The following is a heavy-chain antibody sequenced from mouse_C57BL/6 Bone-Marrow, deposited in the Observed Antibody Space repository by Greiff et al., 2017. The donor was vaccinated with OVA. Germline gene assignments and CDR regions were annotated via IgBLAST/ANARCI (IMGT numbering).Heavy chain of an antibody. CDR1: GYTFTRYG. CDR3: GDYAHWYFDV. J-gene: IGHJ1*03. V-gene: IGHV1-81*01. CDR2: IYPRSGNT. D-gene: IGHD1-1*02. Sequence: VKLQESGAELARPGASVKLSCKASGYTFTRYGISWVKQRTGQGLEWIGEIYPRSGNTYYNEKFKGKATLTADKSSSTAYMELRSLTSEDSAVYFCGDYAHWYFDVWGTGTTVTVSS.